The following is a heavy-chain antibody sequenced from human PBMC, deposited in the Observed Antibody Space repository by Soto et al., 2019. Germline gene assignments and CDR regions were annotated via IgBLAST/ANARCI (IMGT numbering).Heavy chain of an antibody. CDR1: GYTFTSXX. D-gene: IGHD6-13*01. J-gene: IGHJ4*02. CDR2: MNPNSGNT. Sequence: QVQLVQSGAEVKKPGASVKXSCKASGYTFTSXXXXXXXXXXXQGLEWMGWMNPNSGNTGYAQKFQGRVTMTRNTSISTAYMELSSLRSEDTAVYYCARGRYSSSWHFDYWGQGTLVTVSS. CDR3: ARGRYSSSWHFDY. V-gene: IGHV1-8*01.